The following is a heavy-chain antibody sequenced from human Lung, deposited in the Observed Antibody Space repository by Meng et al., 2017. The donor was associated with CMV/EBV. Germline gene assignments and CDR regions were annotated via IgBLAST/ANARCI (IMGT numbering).Heavy chain of an antibody. CDR3: AKDLLLFGGPNAYFDQ. V-gene: IGHV3-30*02. D-gene: IGHD3-16*01. CDR1: GFRFDDYG. Sequence: GGSLRLXCAASGFRFDDYGMHWVRQTPGKGLEWVAFIRHDGTNKFYGDSVKGRFTISRDNSKNTVYLQMNSLRPEETAVYYCAKDLLLFGGPNAYFDQWCQGTLVTVSS. CDR2: IRHDGTNK. J-gene: IGHJ4*02.